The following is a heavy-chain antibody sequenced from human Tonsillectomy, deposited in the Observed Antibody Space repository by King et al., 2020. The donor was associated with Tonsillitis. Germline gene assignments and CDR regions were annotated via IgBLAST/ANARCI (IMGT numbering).Heavy chain of an antibody. V-gene: IGHV1-46*01. CDR2: INPSGGST. D-gene: IGHD4-11*01. Sequence: VQLVESGAEVKKPGASVKVSCKASGYTFTSYYMHWVRQAPGQGLEWMGIINPSGGSTSYAQKFQGRVTMTRDTSTSTVYMELSSLRSEDTAVYYCARGLFDYSEPNVENAAFDIWGQGTMVTVSS. CDR1: GYTFTSYY. CDR3: ARGLFDYSEPNVENAAFDI. J-gene: IGHJ3*02.